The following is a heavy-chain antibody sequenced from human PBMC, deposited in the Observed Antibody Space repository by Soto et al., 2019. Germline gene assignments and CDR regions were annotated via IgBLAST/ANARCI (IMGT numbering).Heavy chain of an antibody. CDR1: GGSFSGYY. J-gene: IGHJ6*02. CDR3: ARAPNYYYYYYGMDV. CDR2: INHSGST. V-gene: IGHV4-34*01. Sequence: LSETLSLTCAVYGGSFSGYYWSWIRQPPGKGLEWIGEINHSGSTNYNPSLKSRVTISVDTSKNQFSLKLSSVTAADTAVYYCARAPNYYYYYYGMDVWGQGTTVTVSS.